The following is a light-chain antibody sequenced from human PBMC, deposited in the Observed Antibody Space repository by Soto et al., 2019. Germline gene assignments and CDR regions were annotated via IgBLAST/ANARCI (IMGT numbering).Light chain of an antibody. Sequence: DVVMTQSPLSLPVTLGQAASISCRSSQSLVSSDGNTYLNWFQQRPGQSPRHLIYNVSNRDSGVPDRCSGSGSGTDFTLKISRVEAEDVGVYYCLQGSHWPWTFGQGTKVEI. J-gene: IGKJ1*01. V-gene: IGKV2-30*01. CDR1: QSLVSSDGNTY. CDR2: NVS. CDR3: LQGSHWPWT.